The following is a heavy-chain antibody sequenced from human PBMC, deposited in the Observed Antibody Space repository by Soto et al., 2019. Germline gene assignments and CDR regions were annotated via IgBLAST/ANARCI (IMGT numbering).Heavy chain of an antibody. D-gene: IGHD6-13*01. J-gene: IGHJ4*02. CDR2: IYYSGST. Sequence: QVQLQESGPGLVKPSETLSLTCSVSGGSIISTSYYWGWIRQPPGKGLEWIGSIYYSGSTYYNPSLKSRITISVDTSKHQFSLKLSSVTAADTAVYYCARRTSIWHFDYWGQGTLVTVSS. CDR1: GGSIISTSYY. V-gene: IGHV4-39*01. CDR3: ARRTSIWHFDY.